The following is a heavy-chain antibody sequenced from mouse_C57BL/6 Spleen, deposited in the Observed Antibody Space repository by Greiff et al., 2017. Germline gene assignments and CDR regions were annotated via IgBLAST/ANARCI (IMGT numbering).Heavy chain of an antibody. V-gene: IGHV1-72*01. CDR3: ARSNDYGVMAY. CDR2: IDPNSGGT. J-gene: IGHJ3*01. CDR1: GYTFTSYW. Sequence: QVQLQQPGAELVKPGASVKLSCKASGYTFTSYWMHWVKQRPGRGLEWIGRIDPNSGGTKYNEKFKSKATLTVDKPSSTAYMQRSSLTSEDSAVYYCARSNDYGVMAYWGQGTLVTVSA. D-gene: IGHD2-4*01.